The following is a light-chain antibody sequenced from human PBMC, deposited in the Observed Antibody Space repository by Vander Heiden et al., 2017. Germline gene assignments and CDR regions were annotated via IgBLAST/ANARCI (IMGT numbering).Light chain of an antibody. CDR3: CSYTSGRTLLYV. V-gene: IGLV2-14*03. CDR2: DVS. J-gene: IGLJ1*01. CDR1: SHDIGAYKP. Sequence: QSALSQPGSLSGTPGQSITISLTGTSHDIGAYKPVLWSPPFPGEAPKLIIFDVSDRPSGVSNRFSGSKSGNSASLTISGLQSEDEADYFCCSYTSGRTLLYVFGTGTKVTVL.